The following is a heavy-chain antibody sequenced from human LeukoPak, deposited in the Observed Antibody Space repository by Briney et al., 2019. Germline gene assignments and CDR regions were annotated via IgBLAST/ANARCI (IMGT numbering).Heavy chain of an antibody. CDR1: GYSFTSYW. CDR3: ACRDLTSTWSFP. Sequence: GESLKISCQGFGYSFTSYWIGWVRQMPGIGMEWMGVIYPGDSRIRYNPSFQGQVTISVDKSISTAYLQWVSLKASDTAMYYCACRDLTSTWSFPWGQGTLVTVSS. CDR2: IYPGDSRI. J-gene: IGHJ5*02. D-gene: IGHD6-13*01. V-gene: IGHV5-51*01.